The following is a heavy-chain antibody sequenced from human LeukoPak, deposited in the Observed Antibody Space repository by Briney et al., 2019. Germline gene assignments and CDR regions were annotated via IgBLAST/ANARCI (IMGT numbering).Heavy chain of an antibody. Sequence: ASVKVSCKASGGTFSSYAISWVRQAPGQGLEWVGWISGDKGPTYYAPKLQGRVTLTTDTSTSTAYMELTNLRSDDTAVYYCARGGYSDYWGQGTLVTVSS. V-gene: IGHV1-18*01. CDR1: GGTFSSYA. J-gene: IGHJ4*02. CDR3: ARGGYSDY. D-gene: IGHD2-15*01. CDR2: ISGDKGPT.